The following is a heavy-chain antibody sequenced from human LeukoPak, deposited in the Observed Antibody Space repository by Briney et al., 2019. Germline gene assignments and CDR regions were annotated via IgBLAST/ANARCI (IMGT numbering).Heavy chain of an antibody. CDR3: ARAGIVATSFFDY. V-gene: IGHV4-61*02. D-gene: IGHD5-12*01. Sequence: SETLSLTCTVSGGSISSGSYYWRWIRQPAGKGLEWIGRIYTSGSTNYNPSLKSRVTISVYTSKNQFSLKLSSVTAADTAVYYCARAGIVATSFFDYWGQGTLVTVSS. CDR1: GGSISSGSYY. CDR2: IYTSGST. J-gene: IGHJ4*02.